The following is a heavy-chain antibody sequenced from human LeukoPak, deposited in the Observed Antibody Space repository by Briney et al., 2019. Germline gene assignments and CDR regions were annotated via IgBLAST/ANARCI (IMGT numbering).Heavy chain of an antibody. J-gene: IGHJ4*02. V-gene: IGHV3-9*01. D-gene: IGHD6-19*01. CDR2: ISWNSGSV. CDR1: GFTFDDYA. CDR3: AKAVAGSGFDY. Sequence: GGSLRLSCAASGFTFDDYAMHWVRQAPGKGLEWVSGISWNSGSVGYADSVKGRFTISRDNAKNSLYLQMNSLRAEDTALYYCAKAVAGSGFDYWGQGTLVTVSS.